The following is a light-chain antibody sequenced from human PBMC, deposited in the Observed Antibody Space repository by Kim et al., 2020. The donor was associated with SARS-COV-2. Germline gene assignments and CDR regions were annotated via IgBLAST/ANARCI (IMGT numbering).Light chain of an antibody. Sequence: SVSPGQTDSITCSGDKLGDKYACWYQQKPGQSPVLVIYQDSKRPSGIPERFSGSNSGNTATLTISGTKAMDEADYYCQAWDSSTAVFGGGTQLTVL. CDR2: QDS. CDR1: KLGDKY. CDR3: QAWDSSTAV. V-gene: IGLV3-1*01. J-gene: IGLJ3*02.